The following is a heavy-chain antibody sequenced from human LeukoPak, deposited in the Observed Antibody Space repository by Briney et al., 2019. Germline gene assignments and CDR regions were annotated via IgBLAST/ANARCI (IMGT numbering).Heavy chain of an antibody. V-gene: IGHV3-30*18. D-gene: IGHD3-22*01. Sequence: TGRSLRLSCAASGFTFSIYGMHWVRQAPGKGLEWVAVISFVGSNKYYAVSVKGRFTISRDNAKNTLYLQMNSLGAEDTAVYYCAKGSKDYYDDTAYYSHGTDVWGRGTTVTVSS. J-gene: IGHJ6*02. CDR1: GFTFSIYG. CDR2: ISFVGSNK. CDR3: AKGSKDYYDDTAYYSHGTDV.